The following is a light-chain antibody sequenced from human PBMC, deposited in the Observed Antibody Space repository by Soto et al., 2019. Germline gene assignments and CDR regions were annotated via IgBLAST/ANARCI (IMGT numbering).Light chain of an antibody. CDR1: SSDVGGYNY. Sequence: QSALTQPASVSGSPGQSITISCTGTSSDVGGYNYVSWYQQHPGKAPKLMIYDVNRRPSGVSNRFSGSKSDNTASLTVSGLQANDEADYFCSSFTSSSTVAFGGGTKLTVL. CDR3: SSFTSSSTVA. J-gene: IGLJ2*01. V-gene: IGLV2-14*01. CDR2: DVN.